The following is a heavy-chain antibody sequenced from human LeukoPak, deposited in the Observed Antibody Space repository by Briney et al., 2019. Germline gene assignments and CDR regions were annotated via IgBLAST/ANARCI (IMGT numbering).Heavy chain of an antibody. D-gene: IGHD6-19*01. CDR1: GFTFSSYA. J-gene: IGHJ4*02. CDR2: ISYDGSNK. CDR3: AKDLTALSVAVF. V-gene: IGHV3-30-3*01. Sequence: GRSLRLSCAASGFTFSSYAMHWVRQAPGKGLEWVAVISYDGSNKYYADSVKGRFTISRDNSKNTLYLQMNSLRAEDTAVYYCAKDLTALSVAVFWGQGTLVTVSS.